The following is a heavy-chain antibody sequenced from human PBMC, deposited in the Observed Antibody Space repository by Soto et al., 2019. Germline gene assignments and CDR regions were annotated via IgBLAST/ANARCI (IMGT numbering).Heavy chain of an antibody. D-gene: IGHD2-21*02. CDR1: GDTFTDYY. CDR2: VNPSGGHT. V-gene: IGHV1-46*01. Sequence: QVQLMQSGAEVKKPGASVKVSCKASGDTFTDYYIHWVRQAPGQGLEWMGTVNPSGGHTTYAQHFLASVTMTRDTSTSTLYMELPSLTSADTAIYCCARGGHVVVVTAALDYWGQGTLVTVSS. CDR3: ARGGHVVVVTAALDY. J-gene: IGHJ4*02.